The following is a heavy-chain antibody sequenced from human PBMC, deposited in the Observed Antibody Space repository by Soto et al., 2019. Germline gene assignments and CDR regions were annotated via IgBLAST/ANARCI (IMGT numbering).Heavy chain of an antibody. V-gene: IGHV3-66*01. Sequence: GGSLRLSCAASGFTVSNNYMSWVRQAPGKGLEWISVIFSDGSTYYADSVKGRFTISRDNSENTLYLQINSLKAENTAVYYCARDPFQVFGYWGQGTLVTVSS. J-gene: IGHJ4*02. CDR2: IFSDGST. CDR3: ARDPFQVFGY. CDR1: GFTVSNNY.